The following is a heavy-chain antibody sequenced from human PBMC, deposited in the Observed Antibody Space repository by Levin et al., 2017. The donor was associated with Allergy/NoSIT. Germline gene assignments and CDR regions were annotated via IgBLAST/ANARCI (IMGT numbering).Heavy chain of an antibody. CDR2: INPSGGST. D-gene: IGHD3-22*01. J-gene: IGHJ4*02. CDR3: ARGVVITTPLKTPFDY. V-gene: IGHV1-46*01. CDR1: GYTFTSYY. Sequence: ASVKVSCKASGYTFTSYYMHWVRQAPGQGLEWMGIINPSGGSTSYAQKFQGRVTMTRDTSTSTVYMELSSLRSEDAAVYYCARGVVITTPLKTPFDYWGQGTLVTVSS.